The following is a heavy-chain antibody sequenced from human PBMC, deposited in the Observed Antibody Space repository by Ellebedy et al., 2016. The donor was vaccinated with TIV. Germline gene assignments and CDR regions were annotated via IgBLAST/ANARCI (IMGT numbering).Heavy chain of an antibody. D-gene: IGHD1-26*01. J-gene: IGHJ4*02. CDR3: ARDKNGSPDY. CDR2: IRNKATSYTT. V-gene: IGHV3-72*01. Sequence: GGSLRPSCAASGFTFSDHYMDWARQAPGKGLEWVGRIRNKATSYTTEYAASVRGRFTISRDDSENSLYLQMNSLKTEDTAVYYCARDKNGSPDYWGQGTLVTVSS. CDR1: GFTFSDHY.